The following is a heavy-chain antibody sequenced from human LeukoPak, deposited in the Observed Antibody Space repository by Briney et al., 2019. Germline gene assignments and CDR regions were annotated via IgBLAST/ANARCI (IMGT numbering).Heavy chain of an antibody. CDR3: AKDPRGYSYGRNGGGRSTGYYFDY. D-gene: IGHD5-18*01. V-gene: IGHV3-23*01. CDR1: GFTFSSYA. CDR2: ISGSGGST. J-gene: IGHJ4*02. Sequence: GGSLRLSCAASGFTFSSYAMSWVRQAPGKGLEWVSAISGSGGSTYYADSVKDRFTISGDNSKNTLYLQMNSLRAEDTAVYYCAKDPRGYSYGRNGGGRSTGYYFDYWGQGTLVTVSS.